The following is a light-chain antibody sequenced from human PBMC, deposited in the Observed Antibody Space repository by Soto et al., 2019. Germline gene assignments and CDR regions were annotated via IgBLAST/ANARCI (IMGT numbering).Light chain of an antibody. Sequence: EIVLTQSPATLSLSPGERATLSCRASQSVSSNLAWYQQKPGQAPRLLIYDASNRATGIPARFSGSGSGTDFTLTISGLEPEDFAVYYCQQRSNWPITFGQGTRLEI. J-gene: IGKJ5*01. CDR1: QSVSSN. CDR3: QQRSNWPIT. V-gene: IGKV3-11*01. CDR2: DAS.